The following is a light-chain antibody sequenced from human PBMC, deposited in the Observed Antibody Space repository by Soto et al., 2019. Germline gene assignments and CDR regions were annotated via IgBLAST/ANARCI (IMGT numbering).Light chain of an antibody. V-gene: IGLV2-8*01. CDR1: SSDVGDYKF. CDR3: SSYAGKNNVV. CDR2: EVS. J-gene: IGLJ2*01. Sequence: QSALTQPPSASGSPGQSVTISCTGTSSDVGDYKFVSWYQQHPGKAPKLLIYEVSRRPSGVPDRFSGSKSGNTASLTVSGLQVEDGADYYCSSYAGKNNVVFGGGT.